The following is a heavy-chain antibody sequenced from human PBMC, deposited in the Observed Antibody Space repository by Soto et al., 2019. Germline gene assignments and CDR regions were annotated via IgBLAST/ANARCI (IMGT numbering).Heavy chain of an antibody. CDR1: GFTFSSYA. Sequence: GGSLRLSCAASGFTFSSYAMSWVRQAPGKGLEWVSAISSSSTYIYYADSVKGRFTISRDNAKNSLYLQMTSLRAEDTAVYYCARDQDYSGGAFDIWGQGTMVTVSS. D-gene: IGHD4-4*01. CDR3: ARDQDYSGGAFDI. V-gene: IGHV3-21*01. CDR2: ISSSSTYI. J-gene: IGHJ3*02.